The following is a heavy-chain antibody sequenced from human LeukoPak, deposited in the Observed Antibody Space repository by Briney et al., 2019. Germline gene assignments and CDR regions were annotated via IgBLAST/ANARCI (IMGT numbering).Heavy chain of an antibody. CDR2: IRYDGSNK. D-gene: IGHD1-26*01. V-gene: IGHV3-30*02. CDR3: AKDTVARGYYYYYYMDV. Sequence: GGSLRLSCAASGFTFSSYGMHWVRQAPGKGLEWVAFIRYDGSNKYYADSVKGRFTISRDNSKNTLYLQMNSLRAEDTAVYYCAKDTVARGYYYYYYMDVWGKGTTVTVSS. J-gene: IGHJ6*03. CDR1: GFTFSSYG.